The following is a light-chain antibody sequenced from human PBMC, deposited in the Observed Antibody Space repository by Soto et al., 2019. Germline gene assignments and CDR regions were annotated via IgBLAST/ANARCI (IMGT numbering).Light chain of an antibody. J-gene: IGLJ3*02. CDR3: ASYTDSTIVM. CDR1: SSDVGDYNY. V-gene: IGLV2-14*01. Sequence: QSALTQPASVSGSPGQSITISCTGTSSDVGDYNYVSWYQQHPGKAPKLMIYDVSHRPSGVSSRFSGSKSGNTASLTISGLQAEDEDDYYCASYTDSTIVMFGGGTKLTVL. CDR2: DVS.